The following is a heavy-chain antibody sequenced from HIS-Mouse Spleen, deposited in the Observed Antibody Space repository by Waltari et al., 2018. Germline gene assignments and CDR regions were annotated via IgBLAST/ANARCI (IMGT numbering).Heavy chain of an antibody. J-gene: IGHJ3*02. CDR2: ISWNGVSI. V-gene: IGHV3-9*01. D-gene: IGHD3-16*01. CDR3: AKDISRGKGGAFDI. CDR1: GFTFDDYA. Sequence: EVQLVESGGGLVQPGRSLRLSCAASGFTFDDYARHWVRQAPGRGREWVSGISWNGVSIGDADCVKGRFTISRDNAKNSLYLQMNSLRAEDTALYYCAKDISRGKGGAFDIWGQGTMVTVSS.